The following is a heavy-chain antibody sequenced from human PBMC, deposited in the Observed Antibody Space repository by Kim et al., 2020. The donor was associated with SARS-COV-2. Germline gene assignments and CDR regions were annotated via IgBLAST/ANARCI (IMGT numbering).Heavy chain of an antibody. J-gene: IGHJ4*02. CDR2: INPNSGGT. CDR3: ARDKVRSWYVHNFDY. Sequence: ASVKVSCKASGYTFTGYYMHWVRQAPGQGLEWMGWINPNSGGTNYAQKFQGWVTMTRDTSISTAYMELSRLRSDDTAVYYCARDKVRSWYVHNFDYWGQGTLVTVSS. V-gene: IGHV1-2*04. D-gene: IGHD6-13*01. CDR1: GYTFTGYY.